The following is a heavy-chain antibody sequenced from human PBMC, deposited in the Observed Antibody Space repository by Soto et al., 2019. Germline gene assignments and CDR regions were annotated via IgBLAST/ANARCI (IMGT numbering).Heavy chain of an antibody. CDR1: GFTFSNNY. D-gene: IGHD1-26*01. V-gene: IGHV3-23*01. CDR3: AKSLFANTTEGAN. J-gene: IGHJ4*02. CDR2: ISGGGGTS. Sequence: GGSLRLSCAASGFTFSNNYVTWVRQAPGKGLEWISTISGGGGTSYYADSVKGRFTISRDNSKNTAYLQMDILRGEDTAIYYCAKSLFANTTEGANWGQGTLVTVSS.